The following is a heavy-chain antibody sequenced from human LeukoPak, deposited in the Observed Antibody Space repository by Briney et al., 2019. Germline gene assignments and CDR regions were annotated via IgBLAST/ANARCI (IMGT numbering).Heavy chain of an antibody. D-gene: IGHD3-22*01. CDR1: GGSFSGYY. J-gene: IGHJ5*02. CDR3: ARPSTSYYYDSSGP. Sequence: SETLSLTCAVYGGSFSGYYWSWIRQPPGKGLEWIGEINHSGSTNYNPSLKSRVTISVDTSKNQFYLKLSSVTAADTAVYYCARPSTSYYYDSSGPWGQGTLVTVSS. CDR2: INHSGST. V-gene: IGHV4-34*01.